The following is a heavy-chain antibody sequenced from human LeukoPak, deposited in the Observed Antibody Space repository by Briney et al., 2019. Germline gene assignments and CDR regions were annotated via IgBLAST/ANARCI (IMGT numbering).Heavy chain of an antibody. CDR1: GYTFNDYY. V-gene: IGHV1-2*02. D-gene: IGHD2-2*01. CDR3: ARDGIVVVPGTIYYYHYMDV. CDR2: INPNTGGA. J-gene: IGHJ6*03. Sequence: GASVKVSCTASGYTFNDYYLHWVRQAPGQGLEWMGSINPNTGGAEYAQRFQGRVTLTRDTSNSTTYMELTRLRYDDTAVYYCARDGIVVVPGTIYYYHYMDVWGKGTTVTVSS.